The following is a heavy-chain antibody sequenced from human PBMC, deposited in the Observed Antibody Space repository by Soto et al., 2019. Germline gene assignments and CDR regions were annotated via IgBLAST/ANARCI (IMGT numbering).Heavy chain of an antibody. CDR2: VYYSGST. CDR1: GGSISSSSYY. J-gene: IGHJ3*02. Sequence: SETLSLTCTVSGGSISSSSYYWGWIRQPPGKGLEWIGEVYYSGSTYYNPSLKSRVSISVDTSKNQFSLKLSSVTAADTAVYYCARRYGSAFDIWGQGTMVTVSS. V-gene: IGHV4-39*07. CDR3: ARRYGSAFDI. D-gene: IGHD3-10*01.